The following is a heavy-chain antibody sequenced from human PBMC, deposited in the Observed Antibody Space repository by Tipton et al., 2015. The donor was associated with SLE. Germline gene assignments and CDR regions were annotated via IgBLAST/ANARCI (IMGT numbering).Heavy chain of an antibody. CDR2: IYYSGDT. V-gene: IGHV4-59*01. D-gene: IGHD7-27*01. CDR3: ARGLWDWGEAFTL. J-gene: IGHJ3*01. Sequence: TLSLTCSVSGGSMTGSYWSWVRQPPGRGLEWIGSIYYSGDTHYNPSLNSRVTMSADTSKNQFSLRLSSVTTADTAVYYCARGLWDWGEAFTLWGQGTMVTVSS. CDR1: GGSMTGSY.